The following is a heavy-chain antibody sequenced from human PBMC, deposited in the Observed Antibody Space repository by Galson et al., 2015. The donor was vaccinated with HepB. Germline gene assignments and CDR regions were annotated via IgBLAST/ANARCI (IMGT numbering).Heavy chain of an antibody. D-gene: IGHD1-26*01. CDR1: GFTFSDYY. CDR3: ARRRGSGSYDY. CDR2: ISSSSSYT. V-gene: IGHV3-11*03. Sequence: SLRLSCAASGFTFSDYYMSWIRQAPGKGLEWVSYISSSSSYTNYADSVKGRFTISRDNAKNSLYLQMNSLRAEDTAVYYCARRRGSGSYDYWGQGTLVTVSS. J-gene: IGHJ4*02.